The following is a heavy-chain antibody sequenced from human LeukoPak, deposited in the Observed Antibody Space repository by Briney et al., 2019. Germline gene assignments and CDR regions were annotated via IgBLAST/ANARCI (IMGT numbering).Heavy chain of an antibody. CDR3: IDSHYDFWLGYYNPLPSFEY. Sequence: GGSLRLSCIPPGVTLCDYIMSWVRQAPGKGLEWVGFIKSKGDGGTTEYAASVKGRFSISRDDYKSIASLQTNNLTSEDTAVSYCIDSHYDFWLGYYNPLPSFEYWGQGTLVIVSS. V-gene: IGHV3-49*04. J-gene: IGHJ4*02. CDR1: GVTLCDYI. CDR2: IKSKGDGGTT. D-gene: IGHD3-3*01.